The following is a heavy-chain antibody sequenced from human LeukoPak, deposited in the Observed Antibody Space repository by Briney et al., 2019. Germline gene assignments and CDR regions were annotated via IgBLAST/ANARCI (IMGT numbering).Heavy chain of an antibody. D-gene: IGHD6-19*01. CDR2: IYYSGST. CDR3: ARQTRDPSSGMSDY. V-gene: IGHV4-39*01. Sequence: SETLSLTCTVSGGSISSSSYYWGWIRQPPGKGLEWIGSIYYSGSTYYNPSLKSRVTISVDTSKNQFSLKLSSVTAADTAVYYCARQTRDPSSGMSDYWGQGTLVTVSS. CDR1: GGSISSSSYY. J-gene: IGHJ4*02.